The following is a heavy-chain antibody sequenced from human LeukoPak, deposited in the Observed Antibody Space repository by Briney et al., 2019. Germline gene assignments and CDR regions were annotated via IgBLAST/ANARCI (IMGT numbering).Heavy chain of an antibody. V-gene: IGHV4-59*01. CDR2: IYYSGST. CDR1: GVSISSYY. J-gene: IGHJ4*02. Sequence: PSETLSLTCTVSGVSISSYYWSWIRQPPGKGLEWIGYIYYSGSTNYNPSLKSRVTISVDTSKNQFSLKLTSVTAADTAVYYCASGETGSTLGGYWGQGTLVSVSS. D-gene: IGHD1-1*01. CDR3: ASGETGSTLGGY.